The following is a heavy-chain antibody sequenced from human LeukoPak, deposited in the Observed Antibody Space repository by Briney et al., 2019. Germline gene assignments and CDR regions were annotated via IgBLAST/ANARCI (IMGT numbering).Heavy chain of an antibody. CDR1: GGSFSGYY. CDR3: ARRVPIVVVPAAKVPLLSIRSASWFDP. Sequence: PSETLSLTCAVYGGSFSGYYWSWIRQPPGKGLEWIGEINHSGSTNYNPSLKSRVTISVDTSKNQFSLKLSSVTAADTAVYYCARRVPIVVVPAAKVPLLSIRSASWFDPWGQGTLVTVSS. V-gene: IGHV4-34*01. D-gene: IGHD2-2*01. J-gene: IGHJ5*02. CDR2: INHSGST.